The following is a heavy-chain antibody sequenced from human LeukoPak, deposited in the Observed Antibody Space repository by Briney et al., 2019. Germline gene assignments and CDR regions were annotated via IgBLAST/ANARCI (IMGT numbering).Heavy chain of an antibody. Sequence: ASVKVSCKASGYTFTSYAMHWVRQAPGQRLEWMGWINAGNGNTKYSQKFQGRVTTTRDTSASTAYMELSSLRSEDTAVYYCARDIGSGWGNYFDYWGQGTLVTVSS. V-gene: IGHV1-3*01. CDR3: ARDIGSGWGNYFDY. D-gene: IGHD6-19*01. CDR2: INAGNGNT. J-gene: IGHJ4*02. CDR1: GYTFTSYA.